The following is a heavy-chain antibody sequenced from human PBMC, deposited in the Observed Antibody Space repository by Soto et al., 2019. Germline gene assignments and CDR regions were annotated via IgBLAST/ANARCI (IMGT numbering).Heavy chain of an antibody. CDR1: GFTVSSNY. D-gene: IGHD5-12*01. CDR2: IYGGGST. Sequence: EVQLVKSGGGLIQPGGSLRLSCAASGFTVSSNYMSWVRQAPGKGLEWVSLIYGGGSTYYADSVKGRFTISRDSSKNTLYLQMNNLRPEDTALYYCARDGDSGYGPLGYWGQGTLVTVSS. J-gene: IGHJ4*02. V-gene: IGHV3-53*01. CDR3: ARDGDSGYGPLGY.